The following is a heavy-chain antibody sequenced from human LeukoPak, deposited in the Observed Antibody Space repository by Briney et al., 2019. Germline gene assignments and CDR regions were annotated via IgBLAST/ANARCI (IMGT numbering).Heavy chain of an antibody. J-gene: IGHJ4*02. CDR3: ARGFIAVAGANFDY. CDR2: MNPNSGNT. Sequence: ASVKVSCKASGYTFTSYDINWVRQATGQGLEWMGWMNPNSGNTGYAQRFQGRVTMTRNTSISTAYMGLSSLRSEDTAVYYCARGFIAVAGANFDYWGQGTLVTVSS. D-gene: IGHD6-19*01. CDR1: GYTFTSYD. V-gene: IGHV1-8*01.